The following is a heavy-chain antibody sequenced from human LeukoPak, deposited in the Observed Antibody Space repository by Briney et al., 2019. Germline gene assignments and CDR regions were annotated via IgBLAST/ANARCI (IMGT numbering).Heavy chain of an antibody. J-gene: IGHJ6*02. CDR2: ISWNSGSI. Sequence: PGGSLRLSCAASGFTFDDYAMHWVRQAPGKGLEWVSGISWNSGSIGYADSVEGRFTISRDNAKNSLYLQMNSLRAEDTALYYCARAKRSSGSGGGMDVWGQGTTVTVSS. V-gene: IGHV3-9*01. CDR1: GFTFDDYA. D-gene: IGHD3-22*01. CDR3: ARAKRSSGSGGGMDV.